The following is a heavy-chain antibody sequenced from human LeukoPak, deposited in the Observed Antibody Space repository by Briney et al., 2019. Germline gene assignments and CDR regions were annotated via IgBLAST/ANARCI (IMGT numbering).Heavy chain of an antibody. Sequence: SETLPLTCTVSGGSVSGYYWSWIRQPPGKGLEWIGYIYYSGTTNYNPSLKSRVTMSVDTSKNQFSLKVSSVTAADTAVYYCARFGAYYFDYWGQGTLVTVSS. CDR3: ARFGAYYFDY. CDR2: IYYSGTT. CDR1: GGSVSGYY. V-gene: IGHV4-59*02. D-gene: IGHD3-10*01. J-gene: IGHJ4*02.